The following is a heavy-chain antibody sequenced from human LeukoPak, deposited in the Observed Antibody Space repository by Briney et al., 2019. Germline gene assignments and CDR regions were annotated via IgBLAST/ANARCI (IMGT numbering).Heavy chain of an antibody. V-gene: IGHV1-69*05. CDR3: AGGPYDSSHFVY. Sequence: GSSVKLFCKASVDTISSYAIIWVRQPPVQGLECMGRIIPIFGTAHYSEKFEGGVTNTREESTSTAYMELRSLRSEDTAVYYCAGGPYDSSHFVYWGQGTLVTVYS. J-gene: IGHJ4*02. D-gene: IGHD3-22*01. CDR1: VDTISSYA. CDR2: IIPIFGTA.